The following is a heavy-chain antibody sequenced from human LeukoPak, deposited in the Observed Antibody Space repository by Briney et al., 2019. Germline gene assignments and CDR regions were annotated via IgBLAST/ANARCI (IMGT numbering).Heavy chain of an antibody. CDR2: ISGSGGST. Sequence: QPGGSLRLSCAASGFTFSSYAMSWVRQAPGKGLEWVSAISGSGGSTYYADSVKGRFTISRDNSKNTLYLQMNSLRAEDTAVYYCAKDPEDYVWGSPDYWGQGTLVTVSS. V-gene: IGHV3-23*01. CDR1: GFTFSSYA. D-gene: IGHD3-16*01. CDR3: AKDPEDYVWGSPDY. J-gene: IGHJ4*02.